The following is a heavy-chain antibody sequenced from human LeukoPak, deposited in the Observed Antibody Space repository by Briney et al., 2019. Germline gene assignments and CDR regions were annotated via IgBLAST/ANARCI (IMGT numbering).Heavy chain of an antibody. CDR2: ISYDGSNK. CDR3: ARRTDY. D-gene: IGHD1-1*01. CDR1: GFTFSSYA. V-gene: IGHV3-30-3*01. J-gene: IGHJ4*02. Sequence: GRSLRLSCAASGFTFSSYAMHWVRRAPGKGLEWVAVISYDGSNKYYADSVKGRFTISRDNSKNTLYLQMNSLRAEDTAVYYCARRTDYWGQGTLVTVSS.